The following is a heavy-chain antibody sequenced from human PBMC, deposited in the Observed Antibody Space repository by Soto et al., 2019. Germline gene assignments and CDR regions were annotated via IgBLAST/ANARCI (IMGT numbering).Heavy chain of an antibody. CDR1: GGSISSSNW. J-gene: IGHJ4*02. V-gene: IGHV4-4*02. Sequence: PSETLSLTCAVSGGSISSSNWWSWVRQPPGKGLEWIGEIYHSGNTNYNPSLKSRVTMAVDKSRNQFSLKLSSVTAADTAVYYCARSSSGSYYQQYWGQGALVTVS. CDR2: IYHSGNT. CDR3: ARSSSGSYYQQY. D-gene: IGHD3-10*01.